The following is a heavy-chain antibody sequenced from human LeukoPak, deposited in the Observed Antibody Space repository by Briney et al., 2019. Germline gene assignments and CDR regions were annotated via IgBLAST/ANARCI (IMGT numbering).Heavy chain of an antibody. J-gene: IGHJ4*02. CDR3: AVSGWYGGPTTFVY. V-gene: IGHV1-2*02. D-gene: IGHD6-19*01. CDR1: GYTFTSYY. Sequence: ASVKVSCKASGYTFTSYYMHWVRQAPGQGLEWMGWINPNSGGTNYAQKFQGRVTMTRDTSISTAYMELSRLRSDDTAVYYCAVSGWYGGPTTFVYWGQGTLVTVSS. CDR2: INPNSGGT.